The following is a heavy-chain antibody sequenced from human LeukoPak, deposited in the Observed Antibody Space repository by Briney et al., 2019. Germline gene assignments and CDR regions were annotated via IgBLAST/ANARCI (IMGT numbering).Heavy chain of an antibody. J-gene: IGHJ4*02. CDR2: IYSDGST. Sequence: GGSLRLSCAASGFTVSSTYMSWVRQAPGKGLEWVSVIYSDGSTYYADSVKGRFTISRDNSKNTLYLQMNSLRAEDTAVYYCARDRDYGSGSYSPHYDYWGQGTLVTVSS. V-gene: IGHV3-53*01. D-gene: IGHD3-10*01. CDR3: ARDRDYGSGSYSPHYDY. CDR1: GFTVSSTY.